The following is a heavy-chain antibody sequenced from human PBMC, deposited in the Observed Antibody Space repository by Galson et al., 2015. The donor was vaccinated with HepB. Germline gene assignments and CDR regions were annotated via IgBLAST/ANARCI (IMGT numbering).Heavy chain of an antibody. CDR1: GFTFSSYA. J-gene: IGHJ2*01. CDR2: ISGSGGST. D-gene: IGHD3-22*01. V-gene: IGHV3-23*01. Sequence: SLRLSCAASGFTFSSYAMSWVRQAPGKGLEWVSAISGSGGSTYYADSVKGRFTISRDNSKNTLYLQMNSLRAEDTAVYYCARTRDSSGYYLLSLDWYFDLWGRGTLVTVSS. CDR3: ARTRDSSGYYLLSLDWYFDL.